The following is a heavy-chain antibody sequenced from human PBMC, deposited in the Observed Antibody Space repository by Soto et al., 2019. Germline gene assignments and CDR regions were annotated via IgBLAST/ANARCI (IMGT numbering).Heavy chain of an antibody. CDR3: DRATGAAPQNWFDP. J-gene: IGHJ5*02. V-gene: IGHV1-69*06. CDR2: XXPXXGXG. Sequence: SVKVSCKASGYTFTAYYIHLVRQAPGQGREWXGGXXPXXGXGXXXKXXXGRVTIAENKSTSTANMELNRLRFEDTAGDYCDRATGAAPQNWFDPWGQGTLVTVSS. CDR1: GYTFTAYY. D-gene: IGHD6-6*01.